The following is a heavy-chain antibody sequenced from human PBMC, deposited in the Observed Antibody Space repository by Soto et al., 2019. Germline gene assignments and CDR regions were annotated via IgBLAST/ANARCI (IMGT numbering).Heavy chain of an antibody. J-gene: IGHJ4*02. CDR1: RFSFSTFP. V-gene: IGHV3-30*16. CDR2: XXXXXXXX. CDR3: ARGESTTGTFLDY. Sequence: GGSLRLSCFASRFSFSTFPMHWVRQAPGKGXXXXXXXXXXXXXXXXXXXXXXRFTVSRDNSKNTLFLRLNSLKPDDTAVYYCARGESTTGTFLDYWGPGTLVTVSS. D-gene: IGHD3-10*01.